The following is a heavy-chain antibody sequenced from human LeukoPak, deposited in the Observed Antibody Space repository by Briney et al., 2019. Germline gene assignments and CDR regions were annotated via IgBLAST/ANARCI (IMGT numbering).Heavy chain of an antibody. Sequence: GRSLRLSCAASGFTFSSYAMHWVRQAPGKGLEWVAVISFDGNNKYYADSVKGRFTISRDNSKNTLYLQMNSLRPEDTAVYYCARGHIAAAGTNWFDPWGQGTLVTVSS. D-gene: IGHD6-13*01. CDR3: ARGHIAAAGTNWFDP. V-gene: IGHV3-30*19. CDR2: ISFDGNNK. J-gene: IGHJ5*02. CDR1: GFTFSSYA.